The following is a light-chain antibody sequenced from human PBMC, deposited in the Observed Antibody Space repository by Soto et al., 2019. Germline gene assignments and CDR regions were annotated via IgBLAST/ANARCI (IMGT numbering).Light chain of an antibody. Sequence: EIVMTQSPATLSVSPGERATLSCRASQSVSYNLAWYQQKPGQAPRLLIHGTSTRATGIPARLSGSGSGTEFALTISSLQSEDFAVYYCQQYNNWPWTFGQGTKVDIK. V-gene: IGKV3-15*01. CDR2: GTS. CDR3: QQYNNWPWT. CDR1: QSVSYN. J-gene: IGKJ1*01.